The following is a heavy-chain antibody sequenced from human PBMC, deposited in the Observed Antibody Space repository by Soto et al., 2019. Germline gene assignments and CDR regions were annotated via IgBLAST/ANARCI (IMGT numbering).Heavy chain of an antibody. CDR2: ISSNGGST. CDR1: GFTFSSYA. V-gene: IGHV3-64*01. CDR3: ARELLPVYFDY. Sequence: GGSLRLSCAASGFTFSSYAMHWVRQAPGKGLEYVSAISSNGGSTYYANSVKGRFTISRDNSKNTLYLQMGSLRAEDMAVYYCARELLPVYFDYWGQGTLVT. D-gene: IGHD2-15*01. J-gene: IGHJ4*02.